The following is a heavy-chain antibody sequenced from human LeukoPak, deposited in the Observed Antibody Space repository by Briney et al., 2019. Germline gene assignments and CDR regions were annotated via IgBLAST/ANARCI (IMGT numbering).Heavy chain of an antibody. CDR2: INHSGST. D-gene: IGHD2-2*01. CDR3: ARGKGGYCSSTSCYRPNYFDY. V-gene: IGHV4-34*01. J-gene: IGHJ4*02. CDR1: GGSFSGYY. Sequence: SETLSLTCAVYGGSFSGYYWSWIRQPPGKGLEWIGEINHSGSTNYNPSLKSRVTISVDTSMNQFSLKLSSVTAADTAVYYCARGKGGYCSSTSCYRPNYFDYWGQGTLVTVSS.